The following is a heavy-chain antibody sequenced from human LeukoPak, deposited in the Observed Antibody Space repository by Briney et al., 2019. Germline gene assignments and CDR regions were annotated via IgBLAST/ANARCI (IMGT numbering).Heavy chain of an antibody. CDR2: IYHSGST. CDR3: ARVLGYCSSTSCVDAFDI. J-gene: IGHJ3*02. Sequence: SETLSLTCTVSGGSISSGNYYWGWIRQAPGKGLEWIGNIYHSGSTYYNPSLKSRVTISVDTSKNQFSLKLSSVTAADTAVYYCARVLGYCSSTSCVDAFDIWGQGTMVTVSS. V-gene: IGHV4-39*07. CDR1: GGSISSGNYY. D-gene: IGHD2-2*01.